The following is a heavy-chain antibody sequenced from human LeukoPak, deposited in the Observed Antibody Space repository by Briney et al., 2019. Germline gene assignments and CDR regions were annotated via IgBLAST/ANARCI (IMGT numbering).Heavy chain of an antibody. CDR2: IKQDGSEK. V-gene: IGHV3-7*01. J-gene: IGHJ4*02. D-gene: IGHD3-10*01. CDR1: GFIFSSYW. CDR3: ARDYALWFGYDY. Sequence: GGSLRLSCAASGFIFSSYWMSWVRQAPGKGLEWVANIKQDGSEKYYVDSVKGRFTISRDNAKNSLYLQMNSLRAEDTAVYYCARDYALWFGYDYWGQGTLVTVSS.